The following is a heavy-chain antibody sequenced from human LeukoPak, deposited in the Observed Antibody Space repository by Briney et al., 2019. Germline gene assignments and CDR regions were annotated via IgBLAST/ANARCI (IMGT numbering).Heavy chain of an antibody. CDR2: ISSSGSTI. CDR1: GFTFSDYY. V-gene: IGHV3-11*01. J-gene: IGHJ4*02. CDR3: ARAGDFYCSGGSCYPGYFDY. D-gene: IGHD2-15*01. Sequence: GGSLRLSRAASGFTFSDYYMSWIRQAPGKGLEWVSYISSSGSTIYYADSVKGRFTISRDNAKNSLYLQMNSLRAEDTAVYYCARAGDFYCSGGSCYPGYFDYWGQGTLVTVSS.